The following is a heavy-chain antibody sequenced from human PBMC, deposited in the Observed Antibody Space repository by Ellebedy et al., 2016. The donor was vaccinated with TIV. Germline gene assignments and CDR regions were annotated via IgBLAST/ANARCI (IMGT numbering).Heavy chain of an antibody. Sequence: GESLKISCVTSGFTFSDYGMHWVRQAPGKGLEWVANISNDGRSKKYGDSVRGRFTISRDNSKSTLYLQMDSIRDDDTAVYYCARDNNWAFDHWGQGTLVTVSS. CDR3: ARDNNWAFDH. J-gene: IGHJ4*02. CDR1: GFTFSDYG. CDR2: ISNDGRSK. D-gene: IGHD1-20*01. V-gene: IGHV3-30*03.